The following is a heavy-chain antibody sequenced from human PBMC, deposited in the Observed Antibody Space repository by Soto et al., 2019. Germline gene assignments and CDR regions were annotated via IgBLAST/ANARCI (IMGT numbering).Heavy chain of an antibody. V-gene: IGHV4-59*01. D-gene: IGHD1-1*01. J-gene: IGHJ4*02. CDR2: IYSSGST. CDR3: AREGRMGTFDY. CDR1: GGSISNSY. Sequence: PSDTLSLTCTVSGGSISNSYWSWIRQSPGKGLEWIGYIYSSGSTNYNPSLKSRVTISVDTSKNQFSLKLNSVTAADTAVYYCAREGRMGTFDYWGQGALVTVSS.